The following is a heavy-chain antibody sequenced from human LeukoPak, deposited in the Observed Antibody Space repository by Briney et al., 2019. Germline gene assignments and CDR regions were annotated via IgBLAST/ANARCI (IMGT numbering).Heavy chain of an antibody. Sequence: QSSQTLSLTCTVSGGSISGGDYYWSWIRQPPGKGLEWIGYIYYSGSACYNPSLNSRLTISVDTSKNQFSLKLSSLTAADTALYYCARGLNTFDYWGQGTLVTVSS. J-gene: IGHJ4*02. CDR3: ARGLNTFDY. CDR1: GGSISGGDYY. V-gene: IGHV4-30-4*01. CDR2: IYYSGSA.